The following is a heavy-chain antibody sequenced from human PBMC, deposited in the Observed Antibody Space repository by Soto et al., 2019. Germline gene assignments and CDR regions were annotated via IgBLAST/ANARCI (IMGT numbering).Heavy chain of an antibody. V-gene: IGHV5-51*01. CDR1: GYSFTSYW. CDR2: IYPGDSDT. D-gene: IGHD4-17*01. Sequence: GESLKISCKGSGYSFTSYWIGWVRQMPGKGLEWMGIIYPGDSDTRYSPSFQGQVTISADKSISTAYLQWSSLKASDTAMYYCARLPYGGNFAFNWFDPWGQGTLATVSS. CDR3: ARLPYGGNFAFNWFDP. J-gene: IGHJ5*02.